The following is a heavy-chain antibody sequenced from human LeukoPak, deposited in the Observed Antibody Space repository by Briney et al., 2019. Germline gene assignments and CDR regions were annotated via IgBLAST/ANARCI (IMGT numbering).Heavy chain of an antibody. CDR2: MNPNSGNT. V-gene: IGHV1-8*03. Sequence: EASVKVSCKASGYTFTSYDIDWVRQATGQGLEWMGWMNPNSGNTGYAQKFQGRVTITRNTSISTAYMELSSLRSEDTAVYYCARAGASRRLYYFDYWGQGTLVTVSS. CDR3: ARAGASRRLYYFDY. D-gene: IGHD4-17*01. CDR1: GYTFTSYD. J-gene: IGHJ4*02.